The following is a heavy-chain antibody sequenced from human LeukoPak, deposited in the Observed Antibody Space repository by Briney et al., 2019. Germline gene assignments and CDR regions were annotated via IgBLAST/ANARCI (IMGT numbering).Heavy chain of an antibody. V-gene: IGHV3-33*01. CDR3: VRPLGYEGSYYYYGMDV. D-gene: IGHD5-12*01. CDR1: GFDFRSYG. J-gene: IGHJ6*02. Sequence: GGSLRLSCAASGFDFRSYGMHWVRQAPGKGLEWVAIIWYDGSNKYYADSLKGRFTISRDDSKNTLYLQMNSLRAEDTAVYYCVRPLGYEGSYYYYGMDVWGHGTTVTVSS. CDR2: IWYDGSNK.